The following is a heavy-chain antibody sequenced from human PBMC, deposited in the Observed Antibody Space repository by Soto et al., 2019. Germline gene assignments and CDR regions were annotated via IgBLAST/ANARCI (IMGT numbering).Heavy chain of an antibody. Sequence: SETLSLTCTVSGGSISSYYWSWIRQPARKGLEWIGRIYTSGSTNYNPSLKSRVTMSVDTSKNQFSLKLSSVTAADTAVYYCARDYYDSSGYYYYFDYWDQGTLVTVSS. J-gene: IGHJ4*02. V-gene: IGHV4-4*07. CDR3: ARDYYDSSGYYYYFDY. CDR1: GGSISSYY. D-gene: IGHD3-22*01. CDR2: IYTSGST.